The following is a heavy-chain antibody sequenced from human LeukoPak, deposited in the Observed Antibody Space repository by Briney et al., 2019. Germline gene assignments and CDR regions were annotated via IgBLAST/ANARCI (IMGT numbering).Heavy chain of an antibody. D-gene: IGHD5-18*01. V-gene: IGHV3-7*01. CDR1: GFTFSSYW. Sequence: PAESLRLSCAASGFTFSSYWMSWVRQVPGKGLEWVANIKQDGSEKYYVDSVKGRFTISRDNAKNSLYLQMNSLRAEDTAVYYCARDPTAMITPRFDYWGQGTLVTVSS. CDR2: IKQDGSEK. J-gene: IGHJ4*02. CDR3: ARDPTAMITPRFDY.